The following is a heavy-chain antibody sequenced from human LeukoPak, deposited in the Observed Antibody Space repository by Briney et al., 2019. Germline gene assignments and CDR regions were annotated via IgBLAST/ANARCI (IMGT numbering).Heavy chain of an antibody. Sequence: SETLSLTCAFYGGSFSSYYWSWIRQPPGEGLEWIGEINHSGSTDYNPSLKNRVTISVDTSNNQFSLKLSSVTAADTAVYYCARVPTLRITMVRGAWGTFGIWGQGTMVTVSS. J-gene: IGHJ3*02. CDR3: ARVPTLRITMVRGAWGTFGI. CDR1: GGSFSSYY. D-gene: IGHD3-10*01. V-gene: IGHV4-34*01. CDR2: INHSGST.